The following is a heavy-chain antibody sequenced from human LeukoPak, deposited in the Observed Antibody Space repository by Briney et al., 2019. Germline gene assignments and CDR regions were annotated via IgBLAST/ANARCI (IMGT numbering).Heavy chain of an antibody. CDR3: ARDSVGATSGHYFDY. Sequence: SQTLSLTCTVSGGSISSGGYYWSWIRQLPGKGLEWIGYIYYSGSAYYNPSLNSRVTISVDTSKNQFSLKLSSVTAADTAVYYCARDSVGATSGHYFDYWGQGTLVTVSS. D-gene: IGHD1-26*01. J-gene: IGHJ4*02. CDR2: IYYSGSA. V-gene: IGHV4-31*03. CDR1: GGSISSGGYY.